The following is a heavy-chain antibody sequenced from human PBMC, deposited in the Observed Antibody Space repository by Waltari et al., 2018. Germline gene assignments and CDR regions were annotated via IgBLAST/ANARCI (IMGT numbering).Heavy chain of an antibody. J-gene: IGHJ4*02. Sequence: QVQLVQSGAEVKKPGASVKLSCKASGYTFTRYDTNWVRQSTGQGLEWMGWMNPNSGNTGYAQKFQGRVTMTRNTSISTAYMELSSLRSEDTAVYYCARGRSWELLPAKFDYWGQGTLVTVSS. CDR2: MNPNSGNT. V-gene: IGHV1-8*02. CDR3: ARGRSWELLPAKFDY. D-gene: IGHD1-26*01. CDR1: GYTFTRYD.